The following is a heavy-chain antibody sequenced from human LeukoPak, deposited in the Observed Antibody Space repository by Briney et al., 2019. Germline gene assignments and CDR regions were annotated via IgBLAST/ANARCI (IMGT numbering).Heavy chain of an antibody. CDR2: IKQDGSEK. V-gene: IGHV3-7*01. CDR3: ARVTGTDYIWGSYRY. D-gene: IGHD3-16*02. J-gene: IGHJ4*02. CDR1: GFTFSNYW. Sequence: GGSLRLSCAASGFTFSNYWMTWVRQAPGKGLEWVANIKQDGSEKYYVDSVKGRFTISRDNAKNSLYLQMNSLGAEDTAVYYCARVTGTDYIWGSYRYWGQGTLVTVSS.